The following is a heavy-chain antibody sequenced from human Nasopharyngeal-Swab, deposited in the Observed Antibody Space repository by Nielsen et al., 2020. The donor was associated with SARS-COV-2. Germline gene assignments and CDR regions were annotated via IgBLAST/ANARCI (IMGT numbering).Heavy chain of an antibody. CDR3: ARGTYYDYVWGRYPQGDY. CDR1: GFTFSSYA. Sequence: GESLKISCAASGFTFSSYAMHWVRQAPGKGLEWVSVISYDGSNKYYADSVKGRFTISRDNSKNTLYLQMNSLRAEDTAVYYCARGTYYDYVWGRYPQGDYWGQGTLVTVSS. V-gene: IGHV3-30-3*01. D-gene: IGHD3-16*02. CDR2: ISYDGSNK. J-gene: IGHJ4*02.